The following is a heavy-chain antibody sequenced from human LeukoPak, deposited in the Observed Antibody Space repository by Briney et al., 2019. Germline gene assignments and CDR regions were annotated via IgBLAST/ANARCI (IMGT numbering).Heavy chain of an antibody. J-gene: IGHJ6*03. CDR3: TRRALGGYYYYYMDV. Sequence: GGSLRLSCAASGFTFDDHAMHWVRQAPGKGLEWVSGISWNSGSIGYADSVKGRFTISRDNAKNTLYLQMNSLRAEDTAVYYCTRRALGGYYYYYMDVWGKGTTVTVSS. CDR2: ISWNSGSI. CDR1: GFTFDDHA. V-gene: IGHV3-9*01. D-gene: IGHD3-10*01.